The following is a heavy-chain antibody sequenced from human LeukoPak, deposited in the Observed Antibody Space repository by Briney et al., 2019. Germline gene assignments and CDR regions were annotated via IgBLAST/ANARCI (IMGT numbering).Heavy chain of an antibody. D-gene: IGHD1-26*01. CDR2: IYYSGST. CDR1: GGSISSYY. Sequence: PSETLSLTCTVSGGSISSYYWSWIRQPPGKGLEWIGYIYYSGSTNSNPSLKSRVTISVDPSKNQFSLRLSSVTAAVTAVYYCARLRFYGSWFDLWGQGTLVTVSS. CDR3: ARLRFYGSWFDL. V-gene: IGHV4-59*08. J-gene: IGHJ5*02.